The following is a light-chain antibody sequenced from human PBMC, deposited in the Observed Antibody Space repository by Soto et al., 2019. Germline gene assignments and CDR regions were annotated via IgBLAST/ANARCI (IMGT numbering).Light chain of an antibody. J-gene: IGLJ1*01. CDR2: TNN. V-gene: IGLV1-40*01. CDR1: NSNIGAGYD. CDR3: QSYDSRLSSYV. Sequence: QSVLTQPPSVSGAPGQRVTSSCTGSNSNIGAGYDVHWYLQLPGTAPKLLVYTNNNRPSGVPDRFSGSKSGTSASLAITGLQAEDEADYYCQSYDSRLSSYVFGTGTKLTV.